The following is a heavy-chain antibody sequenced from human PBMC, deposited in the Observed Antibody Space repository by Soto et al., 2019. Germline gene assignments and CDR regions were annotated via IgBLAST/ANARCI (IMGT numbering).Heavy chain of an antibody. J-gene: IGHJ5*02. CDR3: ATDLSGSYGWFDP. Sequence: RASVKVSCKVSGYTLTELSMHWVRQAPGKGLEWMGGFDPEDGETIYAQKFQGRVTMTEDTSTDTAYMELSSLRSEDTAVYYCATDLSGSYGWFDPWGQGTLVTVSP. D-gene: IGHD1-26*01. CDR2: FDPEDGET. V-gene: IGHV1-24*01. CDR1: GYTLTELS.